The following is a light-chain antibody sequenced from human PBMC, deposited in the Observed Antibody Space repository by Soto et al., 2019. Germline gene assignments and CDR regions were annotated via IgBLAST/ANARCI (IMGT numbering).Light chain of an antibody. CDR3: QSFDSSLTGPI. CDR1: SSNIGAGYD. CDR2: NYT. V-gene: IGLV1-40*01. J-gene: IGLJ2*01. Sequence: QSVLTQPPSVSGAPGQTITISCTGSSSNIGAGYDVHWYQQLPGRAPKLLISNYTNRPSGVPDRFSGSRSGSSVSLAITGLQSEDEADYYCQSFDSSLTGPILGVGTKLTVL.